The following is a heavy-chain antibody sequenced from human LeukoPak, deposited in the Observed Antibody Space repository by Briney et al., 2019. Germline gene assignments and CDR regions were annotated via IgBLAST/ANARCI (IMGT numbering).Heavy chain of an antibody. CDR2: IASDGSST. CDR3: ARGRPHGNDY. V-gene: IGHV3-74*01. CDR1: GFTFSSYW. Sequence: PGGSLRLSCAASGFTFSSYWMNWVRQAPGNGLVWVSRIASDGSSTTYADSVKGRFSISRDNAKNTLYLQMNSLRVEDTAAYYCARGRPHGNDYWGQGTLVTVSS. D-gene: IGHD4-23*01. J-gene: IGHJ4*02.